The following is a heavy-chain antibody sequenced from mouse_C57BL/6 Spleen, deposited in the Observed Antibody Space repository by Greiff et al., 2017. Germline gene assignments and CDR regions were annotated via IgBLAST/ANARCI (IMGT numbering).Heavy chain of an antibody. J-gene: IGHJ2*01. CDR1: GYTFTGYW. CDR2: ILPGSGST. CDR3: ARKALDYDGSHDY. V-gene: IGHV1-9*01. Sequence: VKLVESGAELMKPGASVKLSCKATGYTFTGYWIEWVKQRPGHGLEWIGEILPGSGSTNYNEKFKGKATFTAETSSNTAYMQLSSLKTEDSAIYYCARKALDYDGSHDYWGQGTTLTVSS. D-gene: IGHD1-1*01.